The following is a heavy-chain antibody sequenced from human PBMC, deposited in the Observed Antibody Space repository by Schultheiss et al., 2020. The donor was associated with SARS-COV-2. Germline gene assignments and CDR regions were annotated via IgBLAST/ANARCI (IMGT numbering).Heavy chain of an antibody. CDR1: SGSLIPYY. Sequence: SETLSLTCTVSSGSLIPYYWTWIRQPPGKGLEWIGYISYTGITKYNPSLKSRVTISIDTSKNQFSLKLGSVTAADTAVYFCARATRVESLFSVRGGSFDFWGRGALVTVS. V-gene: IGHV4-59*01. J-gene: IGHJ4*02. CDR2: ISYTGIT. D-gene: IGHD5-24*01. CDR3: ARATRVESLFSVRGGSFDF.